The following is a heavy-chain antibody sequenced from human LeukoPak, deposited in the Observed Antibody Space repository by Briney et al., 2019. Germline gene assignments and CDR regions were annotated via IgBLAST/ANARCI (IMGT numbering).Heavy chain of an antibody. CDR3: ARDLPLAVAGPHDAFDI. D-gene: IGHD6-19*01. CDR1: GGSISSSNW. CDR2: IYHSGST. V-gene: IGHV4-4*02. Sequence: SGTLSLTCAVSGGSISSSNWWSWVRQPPGKGLEWIGEIYHSGSTNYNPSLKSRVTISVDKSKNHFSLKLSSVTAADTAVYYCARDLPLAVAGPHDAFDIWGQGTMVTVSS. J-gene: IGHJ3*02.